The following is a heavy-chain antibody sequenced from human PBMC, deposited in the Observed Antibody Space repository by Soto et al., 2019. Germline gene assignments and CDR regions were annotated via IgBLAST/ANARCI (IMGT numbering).Heavy chain of an antibody. Sequence: SVKVSCKASGGTLSSYAISWVRQAPGQGLEWMGGIIPIFGTANYAQKFQGRVTITADKSTSTAYMELSSLRSEDTAVYYCARPYYDILTGYYSYFDYWGQGTLVTVSS. D-gene: IGHD3-9*01. V-gene: IGHV1-69*06. CDR1: GGTLSSYA. CDR3: ARPYYDILTGYYSYFDY. J-gene: IGHJ4*02. CDR2: IIPIFGTA.